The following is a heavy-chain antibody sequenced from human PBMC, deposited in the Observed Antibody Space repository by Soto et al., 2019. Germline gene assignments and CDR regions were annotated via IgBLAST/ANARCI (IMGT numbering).Heavy chain of an antibody. CDR1: GGSIDNYEHY. Sequence: SETLSLTCTVSGGSIDNYEHYWTWIRQPPGKGLEWVGYIYYSGRTNYNPSLNSRLTISLDTSKNQFSLRLTSVSAADTAMYYCARDRSNSPDYFDYWGQGTLVTVSS. V-gene: IGHV4-30-4*01. CDR2: IYYSGRT. D-gene: IGHD6-6*01. J-gene: IGHJ4*02. CDR3: ARDRSNSPDYFDY.